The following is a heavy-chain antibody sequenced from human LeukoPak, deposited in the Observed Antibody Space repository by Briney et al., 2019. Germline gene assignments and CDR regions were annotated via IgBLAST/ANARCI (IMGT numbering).Heavy chain of an antibody. Sequence: PGGSLRLSCAASGFTFSNAWMRWVRQAPGKGLEWVGRIKSKTDGGTTDYAAPVKGRFTISRDDSKNTLYLQMNSLKTEDTAVYYCTTDRGGSGWYGVYWGQGTLVTVSS. J-gene: IGHJ4*02. D-gene: IGHD6-19*01. V-gene: IGHV3-15*01. CDR2: IKSKTDGGTT. CDR1: GFTFSNAW. CDR3: TTDRGGSGWYGVY.